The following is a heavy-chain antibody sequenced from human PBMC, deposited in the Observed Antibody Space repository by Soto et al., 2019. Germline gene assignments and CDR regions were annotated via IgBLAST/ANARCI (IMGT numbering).Heavy chain of an antibody. CDR3: AISTVTKANYYYYGMDV. Sequence: RRLSCAASGFTFSSYSMNWVRQAPGKGLEWVSYISSSSSTIYYADSVKGRFTISRDNAKNSLYLQMNSLRDEDTAVYYCAISTVTKANYYYYGMDVWGQGTTVTVSS. V-gene: IGHV3-48*02. D-gene: IGHD4-4*01. J-gene: IGHJ6*02. CDR2: ISSSSSTI. CDR1: GFTFSSYS.